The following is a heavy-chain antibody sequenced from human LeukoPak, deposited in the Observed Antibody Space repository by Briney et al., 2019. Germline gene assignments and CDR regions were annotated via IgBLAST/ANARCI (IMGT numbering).Heavy chain of an antibody. CDR1: GDPISRTNDY. CDR2: IDYSGTT. V-gene: IGHV4-39*01. CDR3: ARVPTYDFWC. D-gene: IGHD3-3*01. J-gene: IGHJ4*02. Sequence: PETLDLICTVSGDPISRTNDYWGWIRQPPGKGLEWIGSIDYSGTTNYNPSLKSRVTISVDTSKKQFSLKLRSVTAADTAVYYCARVPTYDFWCWGQGTLVTVSS.